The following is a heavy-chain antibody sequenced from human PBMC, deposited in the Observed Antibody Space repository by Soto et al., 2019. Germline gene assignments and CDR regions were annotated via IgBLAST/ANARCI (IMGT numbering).Heavy chain of an antibody. CDR2: IYYSGST. V-gene: IGHV4-59*01. D-gene: IGHD1-26*01. CDR1: GGSISSYY. Sequence: EPLSLPYTVSGGSISSYYWSWIRQPPGKGLEWIGYIYYSGSTNYNPSLKSRVTISVDTSKNQFSLKLSSVTAADTAVYYCARAKDLIVGATKHYYYGMDVWGQGTTVTVAS. CDR3: ARAKDLIVGATKHYYYGMDV. J-gene: IGHJ6*02.